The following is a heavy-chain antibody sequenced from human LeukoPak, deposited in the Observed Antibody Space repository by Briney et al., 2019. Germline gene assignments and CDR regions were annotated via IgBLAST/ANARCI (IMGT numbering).Heavy chain of an antibody. CDR1: GFTFSSYE. J-gene: IGHJ4*02. V-gene: IGHV3-48*03. D-gene: IGHD1-7*01. CDR3: ASMNWNYYFDY. Sequence: GGSLSLSCAASGFTFSSYEMNWVRQAPGKGPEWVSYISSSGSTIYYADSVKGRFTISRDNAKNSLYLQMNSLGAEDTAVYYCASMNWNYYFDYWGQGTLVTVSS. CDR2: ISSSGSTI.